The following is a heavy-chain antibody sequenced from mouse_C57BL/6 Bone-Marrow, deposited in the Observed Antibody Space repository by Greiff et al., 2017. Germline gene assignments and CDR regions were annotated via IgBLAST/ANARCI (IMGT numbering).Heavy chain of an antibody. D-gene: IGHD1-3*01. CDR1: GFTFSSYA. CDR3: ARDNFWFAY. CDR2: ISDGGSYT. V-gene: IGHV5-4*01. J-gene: IGHJ3*01. Sequence: QLVESGGGLVKPGGSLKLSCAASGFTFSSYAMSWVRQTPVKRLEWVATISDGGSYTYYPDNVKGRFTISRDNAKNNLYLQMSHLKSEDTAMYYCARDNFWFAYWGQGTLGTVSA.